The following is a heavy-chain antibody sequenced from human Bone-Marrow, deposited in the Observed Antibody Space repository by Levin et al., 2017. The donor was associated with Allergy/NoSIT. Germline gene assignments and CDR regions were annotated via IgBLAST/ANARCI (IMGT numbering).Heavy chain of an antibody. Sequence: GGSLRLSCAASGFTFKSYEMNWVRQAPGKGLEWISYISSSGSNIYYADSVKGRFTISRDNAKNSLYLQMNSLRAEDTAVYYCAADSSAYYYYFDYWGQGTLVTVSS. CDR3: AADSSAYYYYFDY. D-gene: IGHD3-22*01. V-gene: IGHV3-48*03. CDR1: GFTFKSYE. CDR2: ISSSGSNI. J-gene: IGHJ4*02.